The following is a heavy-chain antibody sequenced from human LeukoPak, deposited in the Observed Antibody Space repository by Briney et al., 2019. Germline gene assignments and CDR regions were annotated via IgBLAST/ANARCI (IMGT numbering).Heavy chain of an antibody. J-gene: IGHJ4*02. V-gene: IGHV4-34*01. CDR3: ARVGYYGSLGY. Sequence: SETLSLTCAVYGGSFSGYYWSWIRQPPGKGLEWIGEINHSGSTNYNPSLKSRVTISVDTSKNQFSLKLSSVTAADTAVYYCARVGYYGSLGYWGQGTLVTVSS. D-gene: IGHD3-10*01. CDR2: INHSGST. CDR1: GGSFSGYY.